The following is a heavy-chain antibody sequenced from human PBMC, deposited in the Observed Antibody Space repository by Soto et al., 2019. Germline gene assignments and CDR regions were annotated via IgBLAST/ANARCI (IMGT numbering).Heavy chain of an antibody. V-gene: IGHV3-23*01. CDR3: AKAREVTLVRISLAQ. CDR2: FGGGANRT. D-gene: IGHD3-10*01. CDR1: GFTFSTYW. Sequence: GGSLRLSCAASGFTFSTYWMHWIRQVPGKGLEWVSRFGGGANRTYYADSVKGRFTISRDNSKNTLYLQMNSLRAEDTAIYYCAKAREVTLVRISLAQWGQGTLVTVSS. J-gene: IGHJ4*02.